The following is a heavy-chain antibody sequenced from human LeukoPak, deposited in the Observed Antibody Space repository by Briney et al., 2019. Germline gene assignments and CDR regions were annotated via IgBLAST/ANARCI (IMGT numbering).Heavy chain of an antibody. V-gene: IGHV3-23*01. CDR2: ISNTGGNT. Sequence: GGSLRLSCAASGFTFSSYDMSWVRQAPGKGLEWVSTISNTGGNTYHADSVKGRFTISRDNAMDTLYLHVNSLRAEDTAVYYCARSFRSHDSSGYHSWDYWGQGTLVTVSS. J-gene: IGHJ4*02. CDR3: ARSFRSHDSSGYHSWDY. CDR1: GFTFSSYD. D-gene: IGHD3-22*01.